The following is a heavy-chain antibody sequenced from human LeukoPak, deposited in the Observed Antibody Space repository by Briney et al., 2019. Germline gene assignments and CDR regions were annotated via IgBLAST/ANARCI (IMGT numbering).Heavy chain of an antibody. CDR2: ISHTGDT. CDR3: ARLGATKSHHYYYNLDV. V-gene: IGHV4-34*01. Sequence: SETLCLTCAVNGGSLSAYYWTWIRQPPGKGLEWIGEISHTGDTNYNPSLKGRVTISLDTSKNQFSLMLSSVTAADTAVYFCARLGATKSHHYYYNLDVWGQGTTVTVSS. J-gene: IGHJ6*02. CDR1: GGSLSAYY. D-gene: IGHD1-26*01.